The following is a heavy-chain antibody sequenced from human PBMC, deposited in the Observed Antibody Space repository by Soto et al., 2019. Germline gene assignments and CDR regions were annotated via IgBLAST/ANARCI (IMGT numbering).Heavy chain of an antibody. Sequence: QVQLVQSGAEVKKPGASVKVSCKASGYTFTGYYMHWVRQAPGQGLEWMGWINPTSGGTNYAQKSQGRVTMTRDTSTTTAYIELSSLRSDDTAVYYCARATLGELHFAYWGQGTLVTVSS. CDR1: GYTFTGYY. J-gene: IGHJ4*02. V-gene: IGHV1-2*02. D-gene: IGHD3-16*01. CDR2: INPTSGGT. CDR3: ARATLGELHFAY.